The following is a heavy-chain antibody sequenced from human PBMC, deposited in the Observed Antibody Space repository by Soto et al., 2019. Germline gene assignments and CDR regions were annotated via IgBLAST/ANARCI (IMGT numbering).Heavy chain of an antibody. V-gene: IGHV3-33*01. CDR1: GFTFSSYG. J-gene: IGHJ5*02. CDR3: ARDGRRDGYNYVFSWFDP. Sequence: GGSLRLSCAASGFTFSSYGMHWVRQAPGKGLEWVAVIWYDGSNKYYADSVKGRFTISRDNSKNTLYLQMNSLRAEDTAVYYCARDGRRDGYNYVFSWFDPWGQGTLVTVSS. D-gene: IGHD5-12*01. CDR2: IWYDGSNK.